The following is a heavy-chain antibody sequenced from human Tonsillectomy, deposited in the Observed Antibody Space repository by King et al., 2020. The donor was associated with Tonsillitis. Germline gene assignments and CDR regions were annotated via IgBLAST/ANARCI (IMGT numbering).Heavy chain of an antibody. CDR3: ARGARGGSTAAGSPIDF. V-gene: IGHV3-30*10. Sequence: VQLAESGGGVVQPGGSLRLSCAASGFTFSDYAIHWVRQVPGKGLEWVAVISSDGYNKYYTDSVKGRFTISRDDSKNTLYLQMNSLRPEDTTVYYCARGARGGSTAAGSPIDFWGQGTLVTVSS. CDR2: ISSDGYNK. CDR1: GFTFSDYA. D-gene: IGHD6-13*01. J-gene: IGHJ4*02.